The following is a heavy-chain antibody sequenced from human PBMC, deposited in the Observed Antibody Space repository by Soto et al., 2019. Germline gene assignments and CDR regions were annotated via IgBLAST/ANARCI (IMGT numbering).Heavy chain of an antibody. CDR2: INHSGST. J-gene: IGHJ3*02. CDR3: ARGLPFDI. CDR1: GGCRSGYY. Sequence: PSVPLSQTCGVEGGCRSGYYWSWIRQPPGKGLEWIGEINHSGSTNYNPSLKSRVTISVDTSKNQFSLKLSSVTAADTAVYYCARGLPFDIWGQGTMVTVS. V-gene: IGHV4-34*01.